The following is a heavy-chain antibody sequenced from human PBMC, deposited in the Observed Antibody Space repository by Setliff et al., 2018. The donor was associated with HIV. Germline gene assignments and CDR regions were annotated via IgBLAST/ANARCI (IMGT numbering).Heavy chain of an antibody. CDR2: ISSRSSAL. CDR3: ARDSMGEIAVAGPDYFDY. Sequence: GGSLRLSCAASGFTFSSYNMNWVRQAPGKGLDWVSSISSRSSALYYADSVRGRFTISRDNAKNSLYLQMNSLRAEDTAVYYCARDSMGEIAVAGPDYFDYWGQGTLVTVSS. D-gene: IGHD6-19*01. V-gene: IGHV3-21*01. J-gene: IGHJ4*02. CDR1: GFTFSSYN.